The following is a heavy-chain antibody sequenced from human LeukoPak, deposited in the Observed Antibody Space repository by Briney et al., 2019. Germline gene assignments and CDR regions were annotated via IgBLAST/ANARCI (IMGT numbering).Heavy chain of an antibody. J-gene: IGHJ6*02. V-gene: IGHV1-18*01. CDR2: ISAYNGNT. CDR1: GYTFTSYG. D-gene: IGHD4-17*01. CDR3: ARAGFSGHYGDYVVYFAGYYDGMDV. Sequence: ASVKVSCKASGYTFTSYGISWVRQAPGQGLEWMGWISAYNGNTNYAQKLQGRVTMTTDTSTSTAYMELRSLRSDDTAVYYCARAGFSGHYGDYVVYFAGYYDGMDVCGQGTTVT.